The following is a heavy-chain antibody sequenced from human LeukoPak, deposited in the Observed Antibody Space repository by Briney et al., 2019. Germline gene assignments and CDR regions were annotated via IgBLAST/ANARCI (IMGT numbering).Heavy chain of an antibody. CDR1: GYSFTNYW. V-gene: IGHV5-51*01. CDR3: ARQRDKLIIR. Sequence: GESLKISCKGSGYSFTNYWIGWVRQMPGKGLEWMGIIYPGDSDTRYSPSFQGQVTISVDKSISTAYLQWSSLKAADTAIYYCARQRDKLIIRWGQGTLVTVSS. D-gene: IGHD2-21*01. CDR2: IYPGDSDT. J-gene: IGHJ4*02.